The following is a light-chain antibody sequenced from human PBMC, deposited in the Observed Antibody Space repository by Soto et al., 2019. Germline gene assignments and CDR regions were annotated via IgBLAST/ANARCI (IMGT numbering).Light chain of an antibody. CDR3: QQYYRWPIT. CDR2: DAS. Sequence: EIMMTQSPATLSVSPGERATLSCRASQSVTSKLAWYQHKPGQPPRLLVYDASTWATDIPARFSGSGSGTDFTLTISSLQSEDFAVYYCQQYYRWPITFGQGTRLEIK. V-gene: IGKV3-15*01. J-gene: IGKJ5*01. CDR1: QSVTSK.